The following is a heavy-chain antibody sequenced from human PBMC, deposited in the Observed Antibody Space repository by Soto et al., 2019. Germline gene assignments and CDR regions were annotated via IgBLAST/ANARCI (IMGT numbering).Heavy chain of an antibody. V-gene: IGHV1-69*13. CDR2: IIPIFGTA. D-gene: IGHD5-12*01. J-gene: IGHJ6*02. CDR1: GGTFSSYA. Sequence: SVKVSCKASGGTFSSYAISWVRQAPGQGLEWMGGIIPIFGTANYAQKFQGRVTITADESTSTAYMELSSLRSEDTAVYYCARDWDIVAMAYYYGMDVWGQGTTVTVSS. CDR3: ARDWDIVAMAYYYGMDV.